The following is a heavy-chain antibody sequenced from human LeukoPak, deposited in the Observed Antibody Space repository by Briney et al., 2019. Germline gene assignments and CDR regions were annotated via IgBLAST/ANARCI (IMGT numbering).Heavy chain of an antibody. CDR1: GGSFSGYY. D-gene: IGHD2-2*01. CDR2: INHSGST. V-gene: IGHV4-34*01. CDR3: ARVTDIVVVPDAPDVIPTRTYYFDY. J-gene: IGHJ4*02. Sequence: PSETLSLTCAVYGGSFSGYYWSWIRQPPGKGLEWIGEINHSGSTNYNPSLKSRVTISVDTSKNQFSLKLSSVTAADTAVYYCARVTDIVVVPDAPDVIPTRTYYFDYWGQGTLVTVSS.